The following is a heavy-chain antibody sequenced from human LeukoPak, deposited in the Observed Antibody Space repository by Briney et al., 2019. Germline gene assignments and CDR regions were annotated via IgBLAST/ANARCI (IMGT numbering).Heavy chain of an antibody. J-gene: IGHJ4*02. Sequence: SETLSLTCTVSGYSISSGYYWGWIRQPPGKGLEWIGSIYHSGSTYYNPSLKSRVTISVDTSKNQFSLKLSSVTAADTAVYYCAREGGGTTDPFDYWGRGTLVTVSS. D-gene: IGHD4-17*01. CDR2: IYHSGST. CDR1: GYSISSGYY. CDR3: AREGGGTTDPFDY. V-gene: IGHV4-38-2*02.